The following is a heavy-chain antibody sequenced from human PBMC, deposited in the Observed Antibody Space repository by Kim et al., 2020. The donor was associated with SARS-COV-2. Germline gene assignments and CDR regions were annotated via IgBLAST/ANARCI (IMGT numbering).Heavy chain of an antibody. V-gene: IGHV3-30-3*01. CDR1: GFTFSSYA. CDR2: ISYDGSNK. D-gene: IGHD5-18*01. J-gene: IGHJ2*01. Sequence: GGSLRLSCAASGFTFSSYAMHWVRQAPGKGLEWVAVISYDGSNKYYADSVKGRFTISRDNSKNTLYLQMNSLRAEDTAVYYCARDPDTAMAVVFYFDLWGRGTLVTVSS. CDR3: ARDPDTAMAVVFYFDL.